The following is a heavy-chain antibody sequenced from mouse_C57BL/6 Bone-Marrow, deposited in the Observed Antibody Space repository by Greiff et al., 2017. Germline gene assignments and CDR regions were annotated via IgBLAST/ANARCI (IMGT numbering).Heavy chain of an antibody. Sequence: VQLQQSGAELVRPGASVKLSCTASGFNIKDDYMHWVKQRPEQGLEWIGWIDPENGDTEYASKFQGKATITADTSSNTAYLQRSSLTSEDTAVYYCTGSNDAWFAYWGQGTLVTVSA. J-gene: IGHJ3*01. V-gene: IGHV14-4*01. CDR3: TGSNDAWFAY. CDR2: IDPENGDT. CDR1: GFNIKDDY. D-gene: IGHD2-12*01.